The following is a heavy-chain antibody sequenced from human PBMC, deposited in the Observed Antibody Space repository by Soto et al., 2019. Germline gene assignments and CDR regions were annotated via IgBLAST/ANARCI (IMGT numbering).Heavy chain of an antibody. CDR2: ISDRGGSA. CDR1: GFTFNTYA. Sequence: PGGSLRLSCAASGFTFNTYAMSWVRQAPGKGLEWVSVISDRGGSAYYADSVKGRFTISRDNSENTLYLQMNSLRAEDTAVYYCVKQMTPFLWGQGTLVTVSS. J-gene: IGHJ4*02. CDR3: VKQMTPFL. V-gene: IGHV3-23*01.